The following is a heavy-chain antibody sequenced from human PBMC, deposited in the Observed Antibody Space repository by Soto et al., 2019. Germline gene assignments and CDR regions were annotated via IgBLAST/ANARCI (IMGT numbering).Heavy chain of an antibody. CDR1: GYTFTSYA. CDR2: ISAYNGNT. V-gene: IGHV1-18*01. Sequence: QVQLVQSGAEVKKPGASVKVSCKASGYTFTSYAISWVRQAPGQGLEWVGWISAYNGNTNYAQKLQGRVTMTTDTSTRTAYMELRGLRSDGTALYYCAGDSPPPRGGGQGTLVTVSS. CDR3: AGDSPPPRG. J-gene: IGHJ4*02. D-gene: IGHD3-10*01.